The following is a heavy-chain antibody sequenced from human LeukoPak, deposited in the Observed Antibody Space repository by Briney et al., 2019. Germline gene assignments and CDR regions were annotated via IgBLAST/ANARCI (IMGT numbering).Heavy chain of an antibody. D-gene: IGHD6-19*01. CDR3: ASQIAVGGLAY. Sequence: SETLSLTCTVSGGSISSSSYYWGWIRQPPGKGLEWIGSIYYSGSTYYNPSLKSRVTISVDTSKNQFSLKLSSVTAADTAVYYCASQIAVGGLAYWGQGTLVTVSS. CDR2: IYYSGST. V-gene: IGHV4-39*01. J-gene: IGHJ4*02. CDR1: GGSISSSSYY.